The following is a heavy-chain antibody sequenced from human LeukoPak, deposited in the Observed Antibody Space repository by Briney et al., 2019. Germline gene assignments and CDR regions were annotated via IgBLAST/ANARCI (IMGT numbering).Heavy chain of an antibody. CDR1: GYSFTSYW. J-gene: IGHJ1*01. CDR3: AKRRGDYFAEYFHH. CDR2: IYPGGSDA. V-gene: IGHV5-51*01. D-gene: IGHD4-17*01. Sequence: GESLKISCKSSGYSFTSYWIGWVRQMPGKGLEWMGIIYPGGSDARYSPSFQGQVTISADRSISTAYLQWSSLKASDTAMYYCAKRRGDYFAEYFHHWGQGTLVTVSS.